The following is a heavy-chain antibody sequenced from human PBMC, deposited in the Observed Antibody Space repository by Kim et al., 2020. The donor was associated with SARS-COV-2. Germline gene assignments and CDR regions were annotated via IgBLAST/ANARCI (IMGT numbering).Heavy chain of an antibody. D-gene: IGHD5-18*01. CDR3: AKDHWTKGAMGN. CDR1: GFTFSSYA. CDR2: IYSGGSNT. Sequence: GGSLRLSCAASGFTFSSYAMSWVRQAPGKGLEWVSVIYSGGSNTYYADSVKGRFTISRDNSKNTLYLQMNSLRAEDTAVYYCAKDHWTKGAMGNWGQGTLVTVSS. J-gene: IGHJ4*02. V-gene: IGHV3-23*03.